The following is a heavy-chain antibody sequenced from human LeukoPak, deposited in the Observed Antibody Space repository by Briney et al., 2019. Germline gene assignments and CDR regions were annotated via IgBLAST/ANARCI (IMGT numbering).Heavy chain of an antibody. CDR3: ARDTAMSLRRGHYYYMDV. V-gene: IGHV4-39*07. CDR1: GGSISNSYYY. CDR2: MYYSGGT. J-gene: IGHJ6*03. Sequence: SETLSLTCTVSGGSISNSYYYWGWIRQPPGKGLEWIGSMYYSGGTYYNPSLKSRVTISADTSQNQLFLKLNSVTAADTAVYYCARDTAMSLRRGHYYYMDVWGKGTTVTVSS. D-gene: IGHD5-18*01.